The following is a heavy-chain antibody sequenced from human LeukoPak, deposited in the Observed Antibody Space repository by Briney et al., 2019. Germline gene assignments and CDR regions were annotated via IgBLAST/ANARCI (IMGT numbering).Heavy chain of an antibody. J-gene: IGHJ6*03. CDR2: IYHSGRT. Sequence: SETLSLTCTVSGVSVNSGSYYWTWIRQPAGKGLEWIGTIYHSGRTYYNPSLKTRVTISVDTSKNQFSLKLRSVSAADTAVYYCARVSRHYDILTGYGYYNYMDVWGKGTTVTISS. D-gene: IGHD3-9*01. CDR3: ARVSRHYDILTGYGYYNYMDV. CDR1: GVSVNSGSYY. V-gene: IGHV4-61*10.